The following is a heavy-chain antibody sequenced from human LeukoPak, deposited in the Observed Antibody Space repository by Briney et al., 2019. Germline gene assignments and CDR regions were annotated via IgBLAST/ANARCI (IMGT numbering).Heavy chain of an antibody. CDR1: GFTFDDYT. CDR2: ISWDGGST. V-gene: IGHV3-43*01. CDR3: AKDIGGSSDY. J-gene: IGHJ4*02. D-gene: IGHD6-6*01. Sequence: GGSLRLSCAASGFTFDDYTMHWVRRAPGKGLEWVSLISWDGGSTYYADSVKGRFTISRDNSKNSLYLQMNSLRTEDTALYYCAKDIGGSSDYWGQGTLVTVSS.